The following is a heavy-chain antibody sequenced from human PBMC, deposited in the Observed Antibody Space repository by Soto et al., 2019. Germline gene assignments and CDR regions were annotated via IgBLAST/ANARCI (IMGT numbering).Heavy chain of an antibody. D-gene: IGHD3-10*01. J-gene: IGHJ4*02. V-gene: IGHV1-18*01. CDR1: GYTFTSYG. CDR2: ISAYNGNT. CDR3: VRDTADGSGSYYGY. Sequence: QVQLVQSGAEVKKPGASVKVSCKASGYTFTSYGINWVRQAPGQGLEWMGWISAYNGNTNYAQKVQGRVTMTTDTSTSTAYMELRSLRSADTAMYYCVRDTADGSGSYYGYWGQGTLVTVSS.